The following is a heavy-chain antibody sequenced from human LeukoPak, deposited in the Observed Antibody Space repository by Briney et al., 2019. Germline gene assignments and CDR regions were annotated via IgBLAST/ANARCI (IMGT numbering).Heavy chain of an antibody. CDR2: LSAYDSNT. D-gene: IGHD2-8*01. Sequence: ASVKVSCKASGYTFTSYGISWLRQAPGQGLEWVGWLSAYDSNTDYAQKFQGRVSMTTDTSTSTAYMELRSLRSDDTAVYYCARDLCTNATCPLFDYWGQGTLVTVSS. V-gene: IGHV1-18*04. J-gene: IGHJ4*02. CDR1: GYTFTSYG. CDR3: ARDLCTNATCPLFDY.